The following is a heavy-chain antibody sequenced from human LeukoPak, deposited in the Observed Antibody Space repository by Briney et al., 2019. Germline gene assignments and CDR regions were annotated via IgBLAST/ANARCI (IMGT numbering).Heavy chain of an antibody. CDR3: SIGSGYENRYYYGMDV. J-gene: IGHJ6*02. CDR2: IYYSGST. V-gene: IGHV4-61*01. CDR1: GGSVSSGSYY. D-gene: IGHD5-12*01. Sequence: SETLSLTCTVSGGSVSSGSYYWSWIRQPPGKGLEWIGYIYYSGSTNYNPSLKSRVTISVDTSKHQFSLKLSSVTAADTAVYYCSIGSGYENRYYYGMDVWGQGTTVTVSS.